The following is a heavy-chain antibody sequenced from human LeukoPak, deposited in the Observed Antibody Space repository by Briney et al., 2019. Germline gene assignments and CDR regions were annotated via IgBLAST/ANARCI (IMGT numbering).Heavy chain of an antibody. CDR1: GFTFSSYS. D-gene: IGHD3-3*01. Sequence: GGSLRLSCAASGFTFSSYSMNWVRQAPGKGLEWVSSISSSSSYIYYADSVKGRFTISRDNAKNSLYLQMNSLRAEDTAVYYCAREGSPYYDSHHTDVWGKGTTVTVSS. J-gene: IGHJ6*03. V-gene: IGHV3-21*01. CDR3: AREGSPYYDSHHTDV. CDR2: ISSSSSYI.